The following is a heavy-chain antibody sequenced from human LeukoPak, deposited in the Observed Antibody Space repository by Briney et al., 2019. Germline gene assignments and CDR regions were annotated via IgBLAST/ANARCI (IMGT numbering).Heavy chain of an antibody. Sequence: GGSLRLSCAASGFTFDDYAMHWVRQAPGKGLEWVSGISWNSGSIGYADSVKGRFTISRDNAKNSLYLQMNSLRAEDTALYYCAKDIRTTGTTAPGDYWGQGTLVTVSS. V-gene: IGHV3-9*01. CDR2: ISWNSGSI. D-gene: IGHD4-17*01. J-gene: IGHJ4*02. CDR1: GFTFDDYA. CDR3: AKDIRTTGTTAPGDY.